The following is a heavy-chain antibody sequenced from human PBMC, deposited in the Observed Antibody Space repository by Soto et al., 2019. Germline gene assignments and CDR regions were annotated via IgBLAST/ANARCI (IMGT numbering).Heavy chain of an antibody. V-gene: IGHV3-9*01. D-gene: IGHD6-19*01. Sequence: EVQLVESGGGLVQPGRSLRLSCVASGFTFDDYAMHWVRQAPGKGLEWVSGITWSGGTRDYADSVKGRFTISRDNAKNPVYLMMISLRVEDKALYFCIRGRQGWVQLCGRGTLVTVSS. CDR2: ITWSGGTR. J-gene: IGHJ1*01. CDR1: GFTFDDYA. CDR3: IRGRQGWVQL.